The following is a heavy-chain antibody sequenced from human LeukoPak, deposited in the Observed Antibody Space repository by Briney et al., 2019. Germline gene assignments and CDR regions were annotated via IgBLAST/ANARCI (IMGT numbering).Heavy chain of an antibody. CDR1: GPSISSHC. D-gene: IGHD3-22*01. V-gene: IGHV4-59*11. Sequence: PQTLSLTSTVSGPSISSHCWSWIWHPPQPGMERTWYSYDSGSTNYHRTPKSQVTISVDTSKNQYSLKLSSVTAADTAVYDCARVPRAYYYDSSGYLVFDYWGQGSLVTVSS. CDR3: ARVPRAYYYDSSGYLVFDY. J-gene: IGHJ4*02. CDR2: SYDSGST.